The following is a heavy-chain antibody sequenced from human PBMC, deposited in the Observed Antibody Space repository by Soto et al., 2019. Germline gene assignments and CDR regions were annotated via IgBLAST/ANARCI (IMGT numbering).Heavy chain of an antibody. CDR1: GGSVSSGSYY. Sequence: QVQLQESGPGLVKPSETLSLTCTVSGGSVSSGSYYWSWIRQPPGKGLEWIGYIYYSGSTNYNPSLQSRVTISVDTSKNQFSLKMSSVTAADTAVSYCARVGSVGATVPNDYYGMDVCGQGTTVTVSS. V-gene: IGHV4-61*01. CDR3: ARVGSVGATVPNDYYGMDV. J-gene: IGHJ6*02. CDR2: IYYSGST. D-gene: IGHD1-26*01.